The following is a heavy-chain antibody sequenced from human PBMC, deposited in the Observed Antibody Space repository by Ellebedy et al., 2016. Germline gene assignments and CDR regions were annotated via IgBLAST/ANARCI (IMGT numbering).Heavy chain of an antibody. Sequence: GESLKISCKGSGYSFTSYWIGWVRQMPGKGLEWMGIIYPGDSDTRYSPSFQGQVTISADKSISTAYLQWSSLKASDTAMYYCARHFSPMVRDDAFDIWGQGTMVTVSS. J-gene: IGHJ3*02. CDR2: IYPGDSDT. D-gene: IGHD3-10*01. CDR3: ARHFSPMVRDDAFDI. CDR1: GYSFTSYW. V-gene: IGHV5-51*01.